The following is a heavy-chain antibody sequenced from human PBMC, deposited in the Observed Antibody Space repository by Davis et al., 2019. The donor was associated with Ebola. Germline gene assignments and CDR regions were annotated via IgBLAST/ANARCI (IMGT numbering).Heavy chain of an antibody. Sequence: ASVKVSCKASGYTFTSYDINWVRQATGQGLEWMGWMNPNSGNTGYAQKFQGRVTMTRNTSISTAYMELSSLRSEDTAVYYCAKVYASGVVIRRVGRYYGMDVWGQGTTVTVSS. D-gene: IGHD3-3*01. J-gene: IGHJ6*02. CDR1: GYTFTSYD. CDR3: AKVYASGVVIRRVGRYYGMDV. V-gene: IGHV1-8*01. CDR2: MNPNSGNT.